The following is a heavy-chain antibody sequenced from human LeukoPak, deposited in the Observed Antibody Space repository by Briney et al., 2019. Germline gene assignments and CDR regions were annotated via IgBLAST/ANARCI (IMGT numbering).Heavy chain of an antibody. Sequence: GASVKVSCKASGGTFSSYAISWVRQAPGQGLEWMGRIIPILGIANYAQKFQGRVTITADKSTSTAYMELSSLRSEDTAVYYCAKGVPLHIVVVAAIRTWGQGTLVTVSS. D-gene: IGHD2-21*02. CDR2: IIPILGIA. CDR1: GGTFSSYA. V-gene: IGHV1-69*04. CDR3: AKGVPLHIVVVAAIRT. J-gene: IGHJ5*02.